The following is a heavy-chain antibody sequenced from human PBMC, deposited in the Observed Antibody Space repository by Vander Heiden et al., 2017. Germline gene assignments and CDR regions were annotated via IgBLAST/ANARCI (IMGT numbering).Heavy chain of an antibody. CDR1: GGSISSYY. CDR2: SDYSGST. V-gene: IGHV4-59*01. D-gene: IGHD2-15*01. J-gene: IGHJ4*02. CDR3: ARGGVAEKKGVDY. Sequence: QVQLQDSGPGLVKPSETLSLPCPVSGGSISSYYWSWIRQPPGKGLEWIGYSDYSGSTNYNPSLKSRVTISVDTSKNQFSLKLSAVTAADTAVYYCARGGVAEKKGVDYWGQGTLVTVSS.